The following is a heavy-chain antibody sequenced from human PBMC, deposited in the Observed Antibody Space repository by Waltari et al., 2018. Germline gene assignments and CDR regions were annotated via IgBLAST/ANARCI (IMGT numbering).Heavy chain of an antibody. Sequence: LVQSGAEVKKPGASVKVSCKGSGYIFSNYGITWVRQAPGQGLEWMGWIYGYDGNTKDEQKVQDRVTLTTDTSTSTAYMELRSLRSDDTAVYFCARDDVDSSNFGGFWGQGTLVTVSS. D-gene: IGHD3-3*02. J-gene: IGHJ4*02. CDR1: GYIFSNYG. CDR3: ARDDVDSSNFGGF. CDR2: IYGYDGNT. V-gene: IGHV1-18*04.